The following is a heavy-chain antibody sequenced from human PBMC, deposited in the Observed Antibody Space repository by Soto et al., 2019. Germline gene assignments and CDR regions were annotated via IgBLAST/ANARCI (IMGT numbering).Heavy chain of an antibody. Sequence: SETLSLTCTVSVGSISSYYWSWIRQPPGKGLEWIGYIYYTGNTNYNPSLKSRVTISVDTSKNQFSLKLTSPTAADTAVYYCARARTSSAVDFDYWGQGTLVTVSS. D-gene: IGHD6-19*01. V-gene: IGHV4-59*01. CDR3: ARARTSSAVDFDY. CDR2: IYYTGNT. CDR1: VGSISSYY. J-gene: IGHJ4*02.